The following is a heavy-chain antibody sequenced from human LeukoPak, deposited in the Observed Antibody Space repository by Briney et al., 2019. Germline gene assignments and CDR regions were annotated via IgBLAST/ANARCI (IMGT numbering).Heavy chain of an antibody. J-gene: IGHJ5*02. D-gene: IGHD2-21*01. V-gene: IGHV1-2*02. CDR1: GYTFTDYY. CDR3: ARADRLHGGPYLIGP. CDR2: INPNSGGT. Sequence: ASVKVSCKASGYTFTDYYLHWVRQAPGQGLEWMGWINPNSGGTSSAQKFQGRVTMTRDTSISTVYMEVSWLTSDDTAIYYCARADRLHGGPYLIGPWGQGTLVTVSS.